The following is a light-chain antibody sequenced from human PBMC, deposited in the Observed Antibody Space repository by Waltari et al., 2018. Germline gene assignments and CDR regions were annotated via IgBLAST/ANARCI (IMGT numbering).Light chain of an antibody. Sequence: QSALTQPASVSGSPGQSVTIFCAGTSNDVGGYNSVSWDQEYTVQAPRVIIYDVSDRPSGVSDRFSGSTSGNTASLTISGLQAEDEADYYCSSQSSNDVVLFGGGTKLTVL. CDR3: SSQSSNDVVL. V-gene: IGLV2-14*01. J-gene: IGLJ2*01. CDR2: DVS. CDR1: SNDVGGYNS.